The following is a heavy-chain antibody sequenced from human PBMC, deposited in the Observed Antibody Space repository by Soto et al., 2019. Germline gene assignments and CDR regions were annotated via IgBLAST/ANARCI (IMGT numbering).Heavy chain of an antibody. J-gene: IGHJ1*01. CDR3: ARETVTKCFQH. CDR1: GYTFTSYD. CDR2: MNPNSGNT. Sequence: QVPLVQSGAEVKKPGASVKVSCKASGYTFTSYDINGVRQATGQGFEWMGWMNPNSGNTVYAQKFQGRVTMTRNTSISTAYMERSSLRSEDTAVYYCARETVTKCFQHWGQGTRVTVSS. V-gene: IGHV1-8*02. D-gene: IGHD4-17*01.